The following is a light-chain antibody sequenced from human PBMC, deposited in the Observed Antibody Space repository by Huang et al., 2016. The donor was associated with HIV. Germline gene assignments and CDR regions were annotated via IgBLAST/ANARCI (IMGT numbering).Light chain of an antibody. Sequence: DIQMTQSPSTLAASVGDRVTITGRASQSVSSWLAWYQQKPGKAPKLLIYRTSNLESGVPWRFSGSGGGTHFTLTISSLQPDDFATYYCQQYNSWAFGHGTKVEIK. J-gene: IGKJ1*01. V-gene: IGKV1-5*03. CDR1: QSVSSW. CDR2: RTS. CDR3: QQYNSWA.